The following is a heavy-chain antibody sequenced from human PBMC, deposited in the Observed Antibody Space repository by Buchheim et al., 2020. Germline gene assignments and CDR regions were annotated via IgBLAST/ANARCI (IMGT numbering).Heavy chain of an antibody. CDR2: IWYDGSKK. CDR3: GRDENYFGMDV. CDR1: GFTFSNYD. V-gene: IGHV3-33*01. Sequence: QVQLVESGGGVVQPGRSLRLSCAASGFTFSNYDMHWVRQAPGKGLQWVAAIWYDGSKKLYADSVTGRFTISRDDSKNTVYLQMNSLRAEETAVYFCGRDENYFGMDVWGQGTT. J-gene: IGHJ6*02.